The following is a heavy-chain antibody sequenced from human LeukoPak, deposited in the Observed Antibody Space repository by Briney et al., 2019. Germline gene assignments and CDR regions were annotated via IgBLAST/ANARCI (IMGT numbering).Heavy chain of an antibody. V-gene: IGHV3-53*01. J-gene: IGHJ4*02. CDR3: ARRAGDYSHPYDY. Sequence: GGSLRLSCAASGLTVSSNCMSWVRQAPGKGLEWVSFIYSGGNTYYADSVKGRFTISGDNSKNTVHLQMNSLRAEDTAMYYCARRAGDYSHPYDYWGQGTLVTVSS. CDR2: IYSGGNT. CDR1: GLTVSSNC. D-gene: IGHD3-22*01.